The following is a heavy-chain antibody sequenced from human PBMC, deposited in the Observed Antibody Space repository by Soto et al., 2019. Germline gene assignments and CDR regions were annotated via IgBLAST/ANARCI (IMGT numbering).Heavy chain of an antibody. V-gene: IGHV1-18*01. CDR2: ISAYNGNT. Sequence: QVQLVQSGAEVKKPGASVKVSCKASGYTFTSYGISWVRQAPGQGLEWMGWISAYNGNTNYAQKLQDRVTMTTDTSTSTAYMELRSLRSDDTAVYYCARETTVTLYYYYGMDVWGQGTTVTVSS. CDR1: GYTFTSYG. J-gene: IGHJ6*02. CDR3: ARETTVTLYYYYGMDV. D-gene: IGHD4-17*01.